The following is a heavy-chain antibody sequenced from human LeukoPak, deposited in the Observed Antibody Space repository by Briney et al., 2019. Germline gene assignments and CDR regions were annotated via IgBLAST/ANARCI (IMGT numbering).Heavy chain of an antibody. CDR2: IYHRGSA. CDR1: GGSISSGGYY. V-gene: IGHV4-61*08. J-gene: IGHJ4*02. CDR3: ARGGTYYTSGSYLGY. Sequence: SETLSLTCTVSGGSISSGGYYWSWIRQPPGKGLEWIGYIYHRGSATYNPSLKSRVAISLDTSKNQFSLKLSSVTAADTAVYYCARGGTYYTSGSYLGYWGQGTLVTVSS. D-gene: IGHD3-10*01.